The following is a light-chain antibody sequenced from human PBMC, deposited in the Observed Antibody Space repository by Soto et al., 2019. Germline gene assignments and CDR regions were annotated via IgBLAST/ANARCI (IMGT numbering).Light chain of an antibody. J-gene: IGKJ1*01. CDR1: QSVSSN. Sequence: EIVMTQSPAALSVSPGERATLSCRASQSVSSNLAWYQQKPGQAPRLLIYGASTRATGIPARFSGSGSGTDFTLIISRLEPEDFAVYHCQQYGSSPWTFGQGTKVDI. CDR3: QQYGSSPWT. V-gene: IGKV3-15*01. CDR2: GAS.